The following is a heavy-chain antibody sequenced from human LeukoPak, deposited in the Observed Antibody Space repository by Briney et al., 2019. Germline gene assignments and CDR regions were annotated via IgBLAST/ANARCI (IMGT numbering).Heavy chain of an antibody. CDR3: AKRGGSGCIQPRYYYYYYMDV. J-gene: IGHJ6*03. CDR2: ITNDGTT. D-gene: IGHD5-18*01. V-gene: IGHV3-53*01. Sequence: PGGSLSLFCAASGFSVSTNYMLWVRQAPGMGLECVSVITNDGTTYYADSVKGRFTIFRDHFKNMLYLQINSLRAEDTAVYYCAKRGGSGCIQPRYYYYYYMDVWGKGTTVTVSS. CDR1: GFSVSTNY.